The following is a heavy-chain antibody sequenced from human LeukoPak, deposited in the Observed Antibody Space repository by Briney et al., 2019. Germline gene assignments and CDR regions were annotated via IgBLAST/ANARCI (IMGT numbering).Heavy chain of an antibody. CDR1: GYTFTGYY. V-gene: IGHV1-2*06. D-gene: IGHD3-16*02. CDR2: INPNSGGT. Sequence: GASVKVSCKASGYTFTGYYMHWVRQAPGQGLEWMGRINPNSGGTNYAQKFQGRVTMTRDTSISTAYMELSRLRSDDTAVYYCAKEWSRLPYDYVWGSYRFPTNWFDPWGQGTLVTVSS. J-gene: IGHJ5*02. CDR3: AKEWSRLPYDYVWGSYRFPTNWFDP.